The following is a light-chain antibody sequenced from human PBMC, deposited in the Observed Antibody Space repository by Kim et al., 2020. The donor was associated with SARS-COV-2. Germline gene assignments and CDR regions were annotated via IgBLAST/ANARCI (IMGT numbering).Light chain of an antibody. Sequence: LSPGEEATLSCRASKSLSSSDLAWYQQKPGQDPRLLIYGASSRATGIPDRFSGSGSGTDFALTISRLEPEDFAVYYCQQYGGSPYSFGQGTKLEI. J-gene: IGKJ2*03. CDR1: KSLSSSD. CDR3: QQYGGSPYS. V-gene: IGKV3-20*01. CDR2: GAS.